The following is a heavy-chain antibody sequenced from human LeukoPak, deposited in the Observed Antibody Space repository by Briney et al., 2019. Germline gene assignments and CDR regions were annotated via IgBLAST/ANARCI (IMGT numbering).Heavy chain of an antibody. D-gene: IGHD5-18*01. J-gene: IGHJ4*02. Sequence: PSETLSLTCAVSGGSISSGGYSWSWIRQPPGKGLEWIGYIYHSGSTYYNPSLKSRVTISVDRPKNQFSLKLSSVTAADTAVYYCARSRGYSFYSFDYWGQGTLVTVSS. CDR1: GGSISSGGYS. V-gene: IGHV4-30-2*01. CDR2: IYHSGST. CDR3: ARSRGYSFYSFDY.